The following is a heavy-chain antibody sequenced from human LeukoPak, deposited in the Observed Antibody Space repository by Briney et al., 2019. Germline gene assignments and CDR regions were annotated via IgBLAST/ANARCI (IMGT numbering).Heavy chain of an antibody. CDR2: ISTTSSYI. CDR3: ARVVNSYGPVDY. D-gene: IGHD5-18*01. CDR1: GFTFSIHT. V-gene: IGHV3-21*01. Sequence: PGGSLRLSCAASGFTFSIHTMSWVRQAPGKGLERVSCISTTSSYIYYADSVKGRFTISRDNAKNSLYLQMNSLRAEDTAVYYCARVVNSYGPVDYWGQGTLVTVSS. J-gene: IGHJ4*02.